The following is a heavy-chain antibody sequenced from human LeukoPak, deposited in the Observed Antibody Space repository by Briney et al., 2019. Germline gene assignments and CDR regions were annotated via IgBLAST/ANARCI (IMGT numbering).Heavy chain of an antibody. Sequence: PGGSLRLSCAASGFNFSDYYMSWIRQAPGKGLEWVSYISSIGSTIYYADSVKGRFTISRDNAKNSLYLQMNSLRAEDTAVYYCARDVKTRYCSSTSCYVPFDYWGQGTLVTVSS. CDR1: GFNFSDYY. CDR3: ARDVKTRYCSSTSCYVPFDY. J-gene: IGHJ4*02. CDR2: ISSIGSTI. V-gene: IGHV3-11*04. D-gene: IGHD2-2*01.